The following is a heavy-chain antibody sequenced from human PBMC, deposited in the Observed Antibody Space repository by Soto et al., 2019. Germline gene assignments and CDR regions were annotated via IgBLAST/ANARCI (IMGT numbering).Heavy chain of an antibody. Sequence: SETLSLTCTVSGGSISSYYWSWIRQPPGKGLEWIGYIYYSGNTNYNPSLKSRVTISVDTSKNQFSLKLSSVTAADTAVYYCGRGEVDRYNWNYGIDYWGQGTLVTVSS. CDR1: GGSISSYY. CDR3: GRGEVDRYNWNYGIDY. V-gene: IGHV4-59*01. D-gene: IGHD1-7*01. CDR2: IYYSGNT. J-gene: IGHJ4*02.